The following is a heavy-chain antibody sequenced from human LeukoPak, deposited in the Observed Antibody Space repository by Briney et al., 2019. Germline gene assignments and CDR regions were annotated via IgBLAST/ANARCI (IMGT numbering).Heavy chain of an antibody. D-gene: IGHD6-13*01. CDR2: IIPIFGTA. V-gene: IGHV1-69*13. J-gene: IGHJ2*01. Sequence: ASVKVSCKASGGTFSSYAISWVRQAPGQGLEWMGGIIPIFGTANYAQKFQGRVTITADESTSTAYMELSSLRSEDTAVYYCARVAKGGIAAAGYWYFDLWGRGTLVTVSS. CDR1: GGTFSSYA. CDR3: ARVAKGGIAAAGYWYFDL.